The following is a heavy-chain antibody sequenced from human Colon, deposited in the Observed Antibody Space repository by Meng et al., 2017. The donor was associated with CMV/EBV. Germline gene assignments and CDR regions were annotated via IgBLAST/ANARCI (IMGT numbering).Heavy chain of an antibody. V-gene: IGHV3-23*01. CDR1: GFTFNNFA. J-gene: IGHJ4*02. Sequence: GGSLRLSCAVSGFTFNNFAMSWVRQAPGTRLEWVSASSDSGTSTSYAGSAKGRFTISRDSSKNTLYLQMNSLTAEDTAIYYCAKSDCGGAGCKLLDHWGQGTLVTVSS. D-gene: IGHD2-21*01. CDR2: SSDSGTST. CDR3: AKSDCGGAGCKLLDH.